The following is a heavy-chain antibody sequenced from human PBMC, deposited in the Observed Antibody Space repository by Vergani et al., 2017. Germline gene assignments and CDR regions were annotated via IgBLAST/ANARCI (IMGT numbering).Heavy chain of an antibody. Sequence: QVQLVQSGAEVKKPGASVKVSCKASGYTFTSYDINWVRQATGEGLEWMGWMNPNSGNTGYAQKFQGRVTMTRNTSISTAYMELSSLRSEDTAVYYCARGRYYDLWSGFNAETDYMDVWGKGTTVTVSS. J-gene: IGHJ6*03. D-gene: IGHD3-3*01. CDR2: MNPNSGNT. V-gene: IGHV1-8*01. CDR3: ARGRYYDLWSGFNAETDYMDV. CDR1: GYTFTSYD.